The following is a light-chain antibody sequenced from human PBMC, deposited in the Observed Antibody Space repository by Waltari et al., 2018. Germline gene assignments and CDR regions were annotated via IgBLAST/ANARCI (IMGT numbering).Light chain of an antibody. CDR1: SELSSNV. V-gene: IGLV4-69*01. J-gene: IGLJ3*02. CDR3: QTGGHGTWV. CDR2: VTSDGSH. Sequence: QLVLTQSPSASASLGASVQLTCTLSSELSSNVIAWLQQQPEKGPRYLMKVTSDGSHSKGDEIPDRFSGSSSGAERYLTISSLQSEDEADYYCQTGGHGTWVFGGGTKLTVL.